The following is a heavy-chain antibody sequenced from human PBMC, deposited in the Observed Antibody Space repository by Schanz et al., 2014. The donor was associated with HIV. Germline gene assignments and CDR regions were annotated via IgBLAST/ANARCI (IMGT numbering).Heavy chain of an antibody. CDR1: GFTFSSYA. CDR2: ISYDGSNK. CDR3: ARILDYYDSSGFDY. J-gene: IGHJ4*02. V-gene: IGHV3-30-3*01. D-gene: IGHD3-22*01. Sequence: QAQLVESGGGVVQPGKSLRLSCAASGFTFSSYAMHWVRQAPGKGLEWVAVISYDGSNKYYADSVKGRFTISRDNSKNTLYLQMNSLRADDTAVYYCARILDYYDSSGFDYWGQGTLVVVSS.